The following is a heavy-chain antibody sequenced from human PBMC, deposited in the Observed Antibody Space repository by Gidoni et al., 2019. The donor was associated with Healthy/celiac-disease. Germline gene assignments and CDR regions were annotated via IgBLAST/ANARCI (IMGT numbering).Heavy chain of an antibody. CDR3: ARGRVSYCSGGSCYSHYYYGMDV. CDR1: GGSFSGYY. V-gene: IGHV4-34*01. D-gene: IGHD2-15*01. J-gene: IGHJ6*02. CDR2: INHSGST. Sequence: QVQLQQWGAGLLKPSETLSLTCAVYGGSFSGYYWRWIRQPPGKGLEWIGEINHSGSTNYNPSLKSRVTISVDTSKNQFSLKLSSVTAADTAVYYCARGRVSYCSGGSCYSHYYYGMDVWGQGTTVTVSS.